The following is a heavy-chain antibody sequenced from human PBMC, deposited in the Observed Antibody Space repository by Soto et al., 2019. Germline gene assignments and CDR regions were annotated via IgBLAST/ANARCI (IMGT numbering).Heavy chain of an antibody. CDR1: GFTFSSYA. V-gene: IGHV3-23*01. D-gene: IGHD5-12*01. J-gene: IGHJ4*02. CDR2: TSGSGGST. Sequence: GGSLRLSCAASGFTFSSYAMSWVRQAPGKGLEWVSATSGSGGSTYYADSVKGRFTISRDNSKNTLYQQLNSLRSEDTAVYYCASVSDIVVTDPFDYWGQGTLVTVSS. CDR3: ASVSDIVVTDPFDY.